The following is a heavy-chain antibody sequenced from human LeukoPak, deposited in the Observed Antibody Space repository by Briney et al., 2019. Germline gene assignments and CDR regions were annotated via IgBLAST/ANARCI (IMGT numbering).Heavy chain of an antibody. CDR2: MNPNSGNT. CDR1: GYTFTSYD. CDR3: ARGRGRLVLTYYYYYGMDV. D-gene: IGHD2-8*01. J-gene: IGHJ6*02. V-gene: IGHV1-8*01. Sequence: ASVKVSCKASGYTFTSYDINWVRQATGQGLEWMGWMNPNSGNTGYAQKFQGRVTMTRNTSISTAYMELSSLRFEDTAVYYCARGRGRLVLTYYYYYGMDVWGQGTTVTVSS.